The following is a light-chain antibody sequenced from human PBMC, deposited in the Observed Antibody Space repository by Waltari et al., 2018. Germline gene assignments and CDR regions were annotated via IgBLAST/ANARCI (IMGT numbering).Light chain of an antibody. V-gene: IGLV2-23*02. CDR1: SRDVGGYYL. J-gene: IGLJ1*01. CDR2: AVT. CDR3: CSYAGSSTSSVV. Sequence: QSALTQPASVSGSPGQSITISCSGSSRDVGGYYLASWYQQRPGKAPKLIIYAVTKRPSGVSHRFSGSKSGNTASLTISGLQAEDEADYYCCSYAGSSTSSVVFGGGTKVIVL.